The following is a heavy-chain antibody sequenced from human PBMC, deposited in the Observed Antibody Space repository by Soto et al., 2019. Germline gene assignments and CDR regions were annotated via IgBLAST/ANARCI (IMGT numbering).Heavy chain of an antibody. CDR3: ARGNLDYYYGSGSYLYYFDY. Sequence: SETLSLTCTVSGGSISSYYWSWIRQPPGKGLEWIGYIYYSGSTNYNPSLKSRATISVDTSKHQFSLKLSSVTAADTAVYYCARGNLDYYYGSGSYLYYFDYWGQGTLVTVSS. J-gene: IGHJ4*02. D-gene: IGHD3-10*01. CDR2: IYYSGST. V-gene: IGHV4-59*01. CDR1: GGSISSYY.